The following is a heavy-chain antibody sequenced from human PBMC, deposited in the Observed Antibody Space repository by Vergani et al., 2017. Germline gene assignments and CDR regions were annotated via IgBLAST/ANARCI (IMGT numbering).Heavy chain of an antibody. Sequence: QVQLQESGPGLVKPSETLSLTCTVPGGPISSYYWSWIRQPPGKGLEWIWYIYYSGGTNYNPSLKSRVTISVDTSKNQFSLKLSSVTAADTAVYYCARNPYCGSDCYSDAFDIWGQGTMVTVSS. CDR2: IYYSGGT. CDR3: ARNPYCGSDCYSDAFDI. J-gene: IGHJ3*02. V-gene: IGHV4-59*01. D-gene: IGHD2-21*02. CDR1: GGPISSYY.